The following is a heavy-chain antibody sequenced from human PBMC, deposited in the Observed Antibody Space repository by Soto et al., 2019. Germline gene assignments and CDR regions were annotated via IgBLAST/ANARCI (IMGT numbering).Heavy chain of an antibody. CDR2: ISAYNGNT. J-gene: IGHJ4*02. CDR1: GYTFTSYG. V-gene: IGHV1-18*04. CDR3: ARGSRWLVLTYFDY. D-gene: IGHD6-19*01. Sequence: AASVKVSCKASGYTFTSYGISWVRQAPGQGLEWMGWISAYNGNTNYAQKLQGRVTMTTDTSTSTAYMELRSLRSDDTAVYYCARGSRWLVLTYFDYWGQGTLVTVSS.